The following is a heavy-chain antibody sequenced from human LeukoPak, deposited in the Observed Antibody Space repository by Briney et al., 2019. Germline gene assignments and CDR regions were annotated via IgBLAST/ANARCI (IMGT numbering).Heavy chain of an antibody. CDR1: GHSFSNNW. CDR2: IYPGDSDT. CDR3: ARRGFCSGGSCLSAPFDY. Sequence: GESLKISCKGSGHSFSNNWIGWVRQMPGKGLEWMAIIYPGDSDTRYRPSFQGQVTISADKSISTAYLQWSSLKASDTAMYYCARRGFCSGGSCLSAPFDYWGQGTLVTVSS. J-gene: IGHJ4*02. D-gene: IGHD2-15*01. V-gene: IGHV5-51*01.